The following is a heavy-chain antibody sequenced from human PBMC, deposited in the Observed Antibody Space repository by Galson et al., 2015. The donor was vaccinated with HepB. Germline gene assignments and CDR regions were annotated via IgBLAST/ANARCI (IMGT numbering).Heavy chain of an antibody. J-gene: IGHJ4*02. V-gene: IGHV3-15*01. D-gene: IGHD3-10*01. CDR3: ATGRGISGPNNYCDD. Sequence: SLRLSCAASGFTFSNTWMNWVRQVPGKGLGWVGRIRSKAAGGTTDFAAPVKGRFTISRDDSKNMLYLEMNSLKSEDTAVYYCATGRGISGPNNYCDDWGQGTPVTVSS. CDR1: GFTFSNTW. CDR2: IRSKAAGGTT.